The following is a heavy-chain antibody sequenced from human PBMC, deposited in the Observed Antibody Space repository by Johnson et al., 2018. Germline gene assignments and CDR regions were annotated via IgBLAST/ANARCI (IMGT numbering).Heavy chain of an antibody. CDR3: AKDYGSDAGNTYYYYDYMDV. J-gene: IGHJ6*03. D-gene: IGHD4-23*01. CDR2: IYYSGST. CDR1: GGSINSSNYY. V-gene: IGHV4-39*07. Sequence: QVQLQESGPGLVKPSETLSLTCTVSGGSINSSNYYWGWIRQSPGKGLEWIATIYYSGSTYYNPSLKSRVTISVDTSKNQFSLKLVSVTAADTAVYYCAKDYGSDAGNTYYYYDYMDVWGKGTTVTVSS.